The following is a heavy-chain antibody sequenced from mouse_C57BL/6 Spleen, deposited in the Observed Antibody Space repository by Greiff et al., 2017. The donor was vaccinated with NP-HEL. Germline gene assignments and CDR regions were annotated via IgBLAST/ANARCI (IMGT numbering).Heavy chain of an antibody. Sequence: EVKLMESGGGLVKPGGSLKLSCAASGFTFSDYGMHWVRQAPEKGLEWVAYISSGSSTIYYADTVKGRFTISRDNAKNTLFLQMTSLRSEDTAMYYCARGGVIFPGFDYWGQGTTLTVPS. V-gene: IGHV5-17*01. CDR1: GFTFSDYG. CDR3: ARGGVIFPGFDY. J-gene: IGHJ2*01. D-gene: IGHD1-3*01. CDR2: ISSGSSTI.